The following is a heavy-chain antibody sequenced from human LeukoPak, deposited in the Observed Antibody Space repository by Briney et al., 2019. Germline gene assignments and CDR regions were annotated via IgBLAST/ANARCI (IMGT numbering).Heavy chain of an antibody. V-gene: IGHV4-34*01. CDR1: GGSFSGYY. CDR2: INHSGST. CDR3: ARRAAFVWQWPSIDY. D-gene: IGHD6-19*01. Sequence: PSETLSLTCAVYGGSFSGYYWSWIRHPPGKGLEWIGEINHSGSTNYNPSLKSRVTISVDTSKNQFSLKLSSVTAADTAVYYCARRAAFVWQWPSIDYWGQGTLVTVSS. J-gene: IGHJ4*02.